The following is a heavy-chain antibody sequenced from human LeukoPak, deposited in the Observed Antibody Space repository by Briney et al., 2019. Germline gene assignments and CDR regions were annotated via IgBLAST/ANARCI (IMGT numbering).Heavy chain of an antibody. CDR2: ISYTGNT. Sequence: SETLSLSCTVSVDSISSYYWSWIRQPPGKGLEWIAYISYTGNTNYNPSLKSRVAISLDTSKNQFSLNLNSVTAADAAIYYCARVGRGDHTWGSYSFDYWGQGTLVTVSS. CDR1: VDSISSYY. D-gene: IGHD3-16*01. V-gene: IGHV4-59*01. J-gene: IGHJ4*02. CDR3: ARVGRGDHTWGSYSFDY.